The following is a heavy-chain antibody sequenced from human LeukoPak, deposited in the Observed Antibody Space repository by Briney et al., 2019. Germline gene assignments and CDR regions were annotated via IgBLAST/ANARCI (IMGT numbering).Heavy chain of an antibody. CDR3: AKPYYGSGELDP. D-gene: IGHD3-10*01. CDR2: ISVISDNR. Sequence: GGSLRLSCAASGFTFSSYWMSWVRQVPGKGLAWVSAISVISDNRYYADSVEGRFTISRDNSKNTLYLQMNSLRAEDTAVYYCAKPYYGSGELDPWGQGTLVTVSS. V-gene: IGHV3-23*01. CDR1: GFTFSSYW. J-gene: IGHJ5*02.